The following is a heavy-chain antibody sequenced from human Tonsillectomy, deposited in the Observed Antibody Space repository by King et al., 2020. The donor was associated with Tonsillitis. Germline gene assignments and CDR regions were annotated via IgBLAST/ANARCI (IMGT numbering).Heavy chain of an antibody. CDR1: GFTFSSYW. D-gene: IGHD6-13*01. J-gene: IGHJ3*02. V-gene: IGHV3-74*01. Sequence: VQLVESGGGLVQPGGSLRLSCAASGFTFSSYWMHWVRQAPGKGLVWVSRINNDGSSTTSADSVKGRFTISRDNAKNTLYLQMNSLRVEDTAVYYCARIISNWYLDAFDIWGQGTMVTVSS. CDR2: INNDGSST. CDR3: ARIISNWYLDAFDI.